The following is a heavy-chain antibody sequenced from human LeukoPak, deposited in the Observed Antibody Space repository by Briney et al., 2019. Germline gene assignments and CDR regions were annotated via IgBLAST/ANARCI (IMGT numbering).Heavy chain of an antibody. D-gene: IGHD2-2*01. V-gene: IGHV4-34*01. CDR3: ARAHASLGFIDY. CDR2: INHSGST. J-gene: IGHJ4*02. CDR1: GGSLSDYY. Sequence: SETLSLTCAVYGGSLSDYYWSWIRQPPGKGLEWIGEINHSGSTNYNPSLKSRVTISVDRSKNQFSLKLSSVTAADTAVYYCARAHASLGFIDYWGQGTLVTVSS.